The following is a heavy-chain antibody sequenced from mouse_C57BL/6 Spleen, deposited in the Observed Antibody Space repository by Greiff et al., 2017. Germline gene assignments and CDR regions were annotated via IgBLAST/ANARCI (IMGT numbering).Heavy chain of an antibody. V-gene: IGHV1-52*01. CDR3: ARSGGYVDY. Sequence: QVQLKQPGAELVRPGSSVKLSCKASGYTFTSYWMHWVKQRPIQGLEWIGNIDPSDSETHYNQKFKDKATLTVDKSSSTAYMQLSSLTSEDSAVYYCARSGGYVDYWGQGTTLTVSS. D-gene: IGHD1-1*02. CDR2: IDPSDSET. CDR1: GYTFTSYW. J-gene: IGHJ2*01.